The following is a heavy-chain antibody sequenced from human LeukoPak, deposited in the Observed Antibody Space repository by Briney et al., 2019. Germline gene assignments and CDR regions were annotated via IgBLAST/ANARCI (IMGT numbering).Heavy chain of an antibody. V-gene: IGHV4-34*01. CDR1: GGSLCVSY. Sequence: PSETLSLTRAVYGGSLCVSYGSCIPPPPGKGVEWRGEINQSGSTNYNPPLKSRGTIPADTTKNRIPLKRSSITSADTAEHYRTRGLGRYYVDWGGEGSLVTV. CDR2: INQSGST. J-gene: IGHJ4*02. D-gene: IGHD1-26*01. CDR3: TRGLGRYYVDW.